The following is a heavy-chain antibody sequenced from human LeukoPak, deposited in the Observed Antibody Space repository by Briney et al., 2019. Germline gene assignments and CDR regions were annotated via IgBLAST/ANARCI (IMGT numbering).Heavy chain of an antibody. V-gene: IGHV3-30*02. CDR1: GFTFSSYG. CDR2: IRYDGSNK. J-gene: IGHJ4*02. CDR3: AKDTRLVRKWLPDY. D-gene: IGHD5-12*01. Sequence: PGGSLRLSCAASGFTFSSYGMHWVRQAPGRGLEWVAFIRYDGSNKYYADSVKGRFTISRDNSKNTLYLQMNSLRAEDTAVYYCAKDTRLVRKWLPDYWGQGTLVTVSS.